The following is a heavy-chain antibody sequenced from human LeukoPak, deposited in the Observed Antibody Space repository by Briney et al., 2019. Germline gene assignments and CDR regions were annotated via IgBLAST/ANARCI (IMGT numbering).Heavy chain of an antibody. V-gene: IGHV3-9*03. Sequence: GRSLRLSCAASGFTFDDYAMHWVRQAPGKGLEWVSGISWNSGSIGYADSVKGRFTISRDNAKNSLYLQMNSLRAEDMALYYCAKDGDGYSYGEPADYWGQGTLVTVSS. CDR1: GFTFDDYA. D-gene: IGHD5-18*01. J-gene: IGHJ4*02. CDR3: AKDGDGYSYGEPADY. CDR2: ISWNSGSI.